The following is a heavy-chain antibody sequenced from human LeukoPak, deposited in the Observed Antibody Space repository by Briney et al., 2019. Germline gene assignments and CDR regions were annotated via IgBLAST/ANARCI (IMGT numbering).Heavy chain of an antibody. D-gene: IGHD3-22*01. CDR1: GFTFDYYA. V-gene: IGHV3-43*02. Sequence: PGGSLRLSCAASGFTFDYYAMHWVRLAPGEGLEWVSLIRGDGGNTYYADSVKGRFTISRVNSKNSLYLQMNSLRTEDTALYYCAKGRFPRGYYDSSGYYGIFDYWGQGTLVTVSS. CDR2: IRGDGGNT. J-gene: IGHJ4*02. CDR3: AKGRFPRGYYDSSGYYGIFDY.